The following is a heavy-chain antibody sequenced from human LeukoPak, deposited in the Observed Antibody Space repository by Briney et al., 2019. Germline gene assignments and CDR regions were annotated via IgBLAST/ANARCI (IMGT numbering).Heavy chain of an antibody. Sequence: SETLSLTCTVSGGSISSYYWSWIRQPPGKGLEWIGYIYYSGSTNYNPSLKSRVTISVDTSKNQFSLKLSSVTAADTAVYYCARMYYYDSSGYYSWYFDLCGRGTLVTVSS. CDR3: ARMYYYDSSGYYSWYFDL. D-gene: IGHD3-22*01. CDR1: GGSISSYY. J-gene: IGHJ2*01. V-gene: IGHV4-59*01. CDR2: IYYSGST.